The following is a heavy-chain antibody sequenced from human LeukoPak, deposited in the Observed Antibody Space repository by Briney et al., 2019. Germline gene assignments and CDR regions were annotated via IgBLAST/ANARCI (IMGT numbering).Heavy chain of an antibody. CDR2: INHSGST. Sequence: SETLSLTCAVYGGSFSGYYWSWIRQPPGKGLEWIGEINHSGSTNYNPSLKSRVTISVDTSKNQFSLKLSSVTAADTAVYYCARGTGTSDYWGQGTLITVSS. D-gene: IGHD1-1*01. V-gene: IGHV4-34*01. J-gene: IGHJ4*02. CDR1: GGSFSGYY. CDR3: ARGTGTSDY.